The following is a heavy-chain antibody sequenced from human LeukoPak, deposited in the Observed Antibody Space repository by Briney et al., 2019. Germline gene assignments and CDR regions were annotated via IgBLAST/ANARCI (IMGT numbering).Heavy chain of an antibody. Sequence: SVKVSCKASGGTFSSYAISWVRQAPGQGLEWMGGIIPIFGTANYAQKFQGRVTITADESTSTAYMELSSLRSEDTAVYYCARGRVVREPRDYYGMDVWGKGTRSPSPQ. D-gene: IGHD3-10*01. CDR2: IIPIFGTA. CDR3: ARGRVVREPRDYYGMDV. CDR1: GGTFSSYA. J-gene: IGHJ6*04. V-gene: IGHV1-69*01.